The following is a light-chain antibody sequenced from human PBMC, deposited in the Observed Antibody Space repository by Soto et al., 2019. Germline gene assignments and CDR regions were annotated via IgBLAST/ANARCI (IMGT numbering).Light chain of an antibody. J-gene: IGKJ3*01. CDR1: QGISSY. V-gene: IGKV1D-8*01. CDR2: AAS. Sequence: VMQMTPATYLVSSSTSGRATSRCLMSQGISSYLAWYQQKPGKAPELLIYAASTLQSGVPSRFIGSGSGTELTLTISCLQPEDVATYYCQKYKSAASTYGPGTKVDIK. CDR3: QKYKSAAST.